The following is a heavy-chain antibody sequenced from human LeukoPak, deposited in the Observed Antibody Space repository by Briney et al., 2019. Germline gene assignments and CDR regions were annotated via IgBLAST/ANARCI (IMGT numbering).Heavy chain of an antibody. D-gene: IGHD2-15*01. CDR1: GYTFNNYG. CDR3: ARDPEYLLKYWFAT. Sequence: ASVKVSCKASGYTFNNYGVSWVRQAPGQGLEWVGWISPKNGNTNYAQKLLGRVTMTTDTSTNTAYMELRSLSFGDTAVYYCARDPEYLLKYWFATWGKGPLSPSP. CDR2: ISPKNGNT. J-gene: IGHJ5*02. V-gene: IGHV1-18*01.